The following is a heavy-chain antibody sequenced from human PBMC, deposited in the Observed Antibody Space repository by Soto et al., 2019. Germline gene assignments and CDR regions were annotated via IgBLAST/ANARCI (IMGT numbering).Heavy chain of an antibody. CDR2: ISYDGSHK. Sequence: QEQLVESGGGVVQPGGSLRLSCTASGFTFSTYAIHWVRQAPGKGLEWVAVISYDGSHKYYADAVEGRFNISRDNSKNXXYLQMTGLRADDTAVYYCARELRNRGESCVRNVGVWGQGTTVTVSS. CDR1: GFTFSTYA. J-gene: IGHJ6*02. V-gene: IGHV3-30-3*01. CDR3: ARELRNRGESCVRNVGV. D-gene: IGHD7-27*01.